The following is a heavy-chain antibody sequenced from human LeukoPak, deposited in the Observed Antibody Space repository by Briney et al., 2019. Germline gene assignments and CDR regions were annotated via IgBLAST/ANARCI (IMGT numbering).Heavy chain of an antibody. CDR2: IFYSGST. CDR1: GGSISSYY. J-gene: IGHJ3*02. V-gene: IGHV4-59*01. Sequence: SETLSLTCTVSGGSISSYYWSWIRQPPGKGLEWIGYIFYSGSTNYNPSLKGRVSIFVDTSKNQFSLRLSSVTAADTAVYYCARAGGYYDSSGYPLRDAFDIWGQGTMVTVSS. CDR3: ARAGGYYDSSGYPLRDAFDI. D-gene: IGHD3-22*01.